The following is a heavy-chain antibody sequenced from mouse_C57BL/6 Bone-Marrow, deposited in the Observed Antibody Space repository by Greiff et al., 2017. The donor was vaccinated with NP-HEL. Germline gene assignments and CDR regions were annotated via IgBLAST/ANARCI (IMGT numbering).Heavy chain of an antibody. Sequence: VKLVESDAELVKPGTSVKISCKVSGYTFTDHSIHWMKQRPEQGLEWIGYIYPRDGSTKYNEKFKGKATLTADKSSSTAYMQLNSLTSEDSAVYFCARGGIDGYYDYFDCWGQGTTLTVSS. D-gene: IGHD2-3*01. CDR2: IYPRDGST. CDR3: ARGGIDGYYDYFDC. V-gene: IGHV1-78*01. CDR1: GYTFTDHS. J-gene: IGHJ2*01.